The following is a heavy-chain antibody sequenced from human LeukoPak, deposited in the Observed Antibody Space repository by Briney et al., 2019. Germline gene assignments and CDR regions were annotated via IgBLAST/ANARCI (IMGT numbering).Heavy chain of an antibody. Sequence: SDTLSLTCTVSGGSISSYYWSWIRQPPGKGLEWIGYIYYSGSTKYNPSLESRVTISVDTSKNQFSLKLSSVTAADTAVYYCARGGGSLDYWGQGALVTVSS. CDR2: IYYSGST. D-gene: IGHD2-15*01. CDR3: ARGGGSLDY. V-gene: IGHV4-59*12. J-gene: IGHJ4*02. CDR1: GGSISSYY.